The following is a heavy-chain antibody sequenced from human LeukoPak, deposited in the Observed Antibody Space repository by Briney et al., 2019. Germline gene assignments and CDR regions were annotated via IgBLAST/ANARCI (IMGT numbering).Heavy chain of an antibody. D-gene: IGHD3-22*01. Sequence: ASVKVSCKASGYTFTGYYMHWVRQAPGQGLEWMGWINPNSGGTNYAQKFQGRVTMTRDMSISTAYMELSRLRSDDTAVYYCARDKATDSSGYLDAFDIWGQGTMVTVSS. J-gene: IGHJ3*02. V-gene: IGHV1-2*02. CDR3: ARDKATDSSGYLDAFDI. CDR1: GYTFTGYY. CDR2: INPNSGGT.